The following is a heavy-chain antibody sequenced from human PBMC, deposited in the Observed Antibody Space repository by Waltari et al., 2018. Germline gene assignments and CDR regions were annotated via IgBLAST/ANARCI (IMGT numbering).Heavy chain of an antibody. J-gene: IGHJ4*02. V-gene: IGHV1-8*03. CDR2: MNPKSNTI. D-gene: IGHD2-15*01. CDR3: ARASRGGVAVDLDY. CDR1: GYAFIDYD. Sequence: QVQLVQSGAEVKKPGASVKVSCKASGYAFIDYDINWVRQATGQGPGWMEWMNPKSNTIGYAQKFQGRVTLTSTTSIPTAYMELSGLRSEDTAVYYCARASRGGVAVDLDYWGQGTPVTVSS.